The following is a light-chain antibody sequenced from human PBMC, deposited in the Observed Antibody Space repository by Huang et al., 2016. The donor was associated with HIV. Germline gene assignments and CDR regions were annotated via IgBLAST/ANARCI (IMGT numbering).Light chain of an antibody. CDR1: QSVSSY. V-gene: IGKV3-11*01. CDR2: ATP. Sequence: EIVLTQSPATLSLSPGDRATLSCRASQSVSSYFAWYQQNPGQAHRLLIYATPNRAAGLPPRFSGSGSGTDFTLTISSLEPEDFANYYCQQRISWPPSYTFGQGTKVEI. J-gene: IGKJ2*01. CDR3: QQRISWPPSYT.